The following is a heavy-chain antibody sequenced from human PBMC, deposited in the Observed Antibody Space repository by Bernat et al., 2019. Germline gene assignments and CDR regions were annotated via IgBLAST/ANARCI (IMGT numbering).Heavy chain of an antibody. CDR2: INHSGST. CDR1: GGSFSGYY. D-gene: IGHD5-18*01. V-gene: IGHV4-34*01. CDR3: ARGGYSYVGEY. J-gene: IGHJ4*02. Sequence: QVQLQQWGAGLLKPSETLSLTCAVYGGSFSGYYWSWIRQPPGKGLEWIGEINHSGSTNYNPSLKSRVTISVDTSKNQFSLKLSSVTAADTAVYYCARGGYSYVGEYWGQGTLVTVSA.